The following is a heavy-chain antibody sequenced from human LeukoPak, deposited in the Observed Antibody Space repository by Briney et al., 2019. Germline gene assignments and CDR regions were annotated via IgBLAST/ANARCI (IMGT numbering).Heavy chain of an antibody. J-gene: IGHJ6*02. Sequence: GASVKVSCKASGGTFSSYAISWVRQAPGQGLEWMGGIIPIFGTANYARKFQGRVTITADESTSTAYMELSSLRSEGTAVYYCARVEYGDYARGYYYGMDVWGQGTTVTVSS. V-gene: IGHV1-69*13. CDR2: IIPIFGTA. CDR1: GGTFSSYA. D-gene: IGHD4-17*01. CDR3: ARVEYGDYARGYYYGMDV.